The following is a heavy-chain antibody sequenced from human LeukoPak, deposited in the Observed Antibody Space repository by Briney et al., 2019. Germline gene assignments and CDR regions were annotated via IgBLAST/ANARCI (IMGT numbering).Heavy chain of an antibody. CDR3: TKAERYISSWSGAFDI. D-gene: IGHD6-19*01. CDR1: GFTFNNAW. CDR2: IKSRSDGGTT. Sequence: PGGSHRLSCAASGFTFNNAWMSWVRQAPGKGLEWVGRIKSRSDGGTTDFAAPVKDRFTISRDDSKNTLYLQMNSLKIEDTAVYYCTKAERYISSWSGAFDIWGQGTVVTVSS. V-gene: IGHV3-15*01. J-gene: IGHJ3*02.